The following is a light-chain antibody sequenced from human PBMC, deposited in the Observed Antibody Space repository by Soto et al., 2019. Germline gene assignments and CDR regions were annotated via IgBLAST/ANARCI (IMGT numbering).Light chain of an antibody. CDR3: AAWDDSLNGSWV. V-gene: IGLV1-44*01. J-gene: IGLJ3*02. CDR2: SND. CDR1: NSNIGSNI. Sequence: QSVLTQPPSASGTPGQRVTISCSGSNSNIGSNIVNWYQQLPGTAPKLLIYSNDQRPSGVPDRFSGSKSGTSASLAISGLQSEDEADYYCAAWDDSLNGSWVFGGGTQLTGL.